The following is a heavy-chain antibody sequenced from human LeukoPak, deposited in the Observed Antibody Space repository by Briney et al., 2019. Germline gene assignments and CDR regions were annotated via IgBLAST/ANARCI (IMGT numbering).Heavy chain of an antibody. CDR2: IWYDGSNK. D-gene: IGHD5-18*01. J-gene: IGHJ4*02. V-gene: IGHV3-33*01. Sequence: GGSLRLSCAASGFTFSSYGMHWVRQAPGKGLEWVAVIWYDGSNKYYADSVKGRFTISRDNSKNTLYLQMNSLRAEDTAVYYCARGGKYSYGYEDYWGQGTLVTVSS. CDR3: ARGGKYSYGYEDY. CDR1: GFTFSSYG.